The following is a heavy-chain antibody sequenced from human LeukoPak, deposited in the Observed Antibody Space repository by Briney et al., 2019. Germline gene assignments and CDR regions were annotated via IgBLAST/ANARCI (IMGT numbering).Heavy chain of an antibody. J-gene: IGHJ4*02. CDR3: AKDPLTGTTLNCFDY. D-gene: IGHD1-20*01. Sequence: QSGGSLRLSCAASGFTFSSYGMHWVRQAPGKGLEWVAVISYDGSNKYYADSVKGRFTISRDNSKNTLYLQMNSLRAEDTAVYYCAKDPLTGTTLNCFDYWGQGTLVTVFS. V-gene: IGHV3-30*18. CDR1: GFTFSSYG. CDR2: ISYDGSNK.